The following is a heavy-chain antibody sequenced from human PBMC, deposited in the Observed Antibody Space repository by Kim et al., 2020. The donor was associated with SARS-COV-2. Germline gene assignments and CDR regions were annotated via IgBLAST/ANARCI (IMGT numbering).Heavy chain of an antibody. CDR2: FDPEDGET. V-gene: IGHV1-24*01. Sequence: ASVKVSCKVSGYTLTELSMHWVRQAPGKGLEWMGGFDPEDGETIYAQKFQGRVTMTEDTSTDTAYMELSSLRSEDTAVYYCATAAVAGTLSWFDPWGQGTLVTVSS. J-gene: IGHJ5*02. CDR3: ATAAVAGTLSWFDP. CDR1: GYTLTELS. D-gene: IGHD6-19*01.